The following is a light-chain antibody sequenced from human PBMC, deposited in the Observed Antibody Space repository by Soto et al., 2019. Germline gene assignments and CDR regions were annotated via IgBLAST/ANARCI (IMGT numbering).Light chain of an antibody. V-gene: IGKV3-15*01. CDR3: QQYATWPPGT. J-gene: IGKJ1*01. CDR2: GAS. CDR1: QSVSTN. Sequence: EVVVTQSPATLSVSPGERATLSCRASQSVSTNLAWYRQKPGQAPRLLIYGASTRATGVPARISGSGSETEFTLTISSLKSEDFGVYYCQQYATWPPGTFGQGTTVEIK.